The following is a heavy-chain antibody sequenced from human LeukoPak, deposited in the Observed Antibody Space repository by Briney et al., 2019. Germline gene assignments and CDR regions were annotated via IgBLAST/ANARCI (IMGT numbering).Heavy chain of an antibody. D-gene: IGHD3-3*01. J-gene: IGHJ5*02. Sequence: GGSLRLSCAASGFTFDDYGVSWVRQAPGKGLEWVSGINWNGGSTGYADSVKGRFTISRDNAKNSLYLQMNSLRAEDTALYHCARVAVSSYDFWSGYFNWFDPWGQGTLVTVSS. CDR1: GFTFDDYG. V-gene: IGHV3-20*01. CDR3: ARVAVSSYDFWSGYFNWFDP. CDR2: INWNGGST.